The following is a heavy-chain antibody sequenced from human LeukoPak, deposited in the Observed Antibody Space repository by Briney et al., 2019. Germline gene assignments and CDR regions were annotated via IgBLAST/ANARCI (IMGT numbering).Heavy chain of an antibody. CDR1: GGSISSYY. J-gene: IGHJ4*02. D-gene: IGHD2-15*01. Sequence: SETLTLTCTVSGGSISSYYWSWIRQPPGKGLEWIGYIYYSGSTYYNPSLKSRVTISVDTSKNQFSLKLSSVTAADTAVYYCVGYCSGGSCYTSSKLWGQGTLVTVSS. CDR3: VGYCSGGSCYTSSKL. CDR2: IYYSGST. V-gene: IGHV4-59*04.